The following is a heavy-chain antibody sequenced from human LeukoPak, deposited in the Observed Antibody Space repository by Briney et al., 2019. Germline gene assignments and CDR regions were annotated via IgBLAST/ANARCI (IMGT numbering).Heavy chain of an antibody. CDR3: ARNGYYSADY. CDR2: IYYRRTT. CDR1: GYSISSGYD. Sequence: SSETLSLTCTVSGYSISSGYDWGWIRQPPGKGLKWIGSIYYRRTTYYNPSLKSRVTISVDKSKNQFSLMLTSVTAADTAVYYCARNGYYSADYWGQGTLVTVSS. D-gene: IGHD4-17*01. V-gene: IGHV4-38-2*02. J-gene: IGHJ4*02.